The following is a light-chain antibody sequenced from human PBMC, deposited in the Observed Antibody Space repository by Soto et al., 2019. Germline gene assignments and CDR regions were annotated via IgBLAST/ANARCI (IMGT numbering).Light chain of an antibody. V-gene: IGLV2-14*03. CDR3: SSYTSSRTVV. Sequence: QSALTQPASVSGSPGQSITISCTGTGTDIAVYNFVSWYQQHPGKAPKLMIYDVSDRPSGVSNRFSGSKSGNTASLTISGLQTEDEADYYCSSYTSSRTVVFAGGTKLTVL. CDR1: GTDIAVYNF. J-gene: IGLJ2*01. CDR2: DVS.